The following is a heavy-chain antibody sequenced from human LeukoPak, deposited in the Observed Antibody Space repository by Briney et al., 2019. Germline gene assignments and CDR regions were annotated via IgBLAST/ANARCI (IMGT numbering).Heavy chain of an antibody. Sequence: GESLKISCKASGYSFTSYWIGWVRQMPGKGLEWLGIIDPSDSETRYTPSFQGQVTISVDKSLTTADVQWNSLKASDTAMYYCARQTAMGRSGDYWGQGTLVTVSS. J-gene: IGHJ4*02. V-gene: IGHV5-51*01. D-gene: IGHD5-18*01. CDR3: ARQTAMGRSGDY. CDR1: GYSFTSYW. CDR2: IDPSDSET.